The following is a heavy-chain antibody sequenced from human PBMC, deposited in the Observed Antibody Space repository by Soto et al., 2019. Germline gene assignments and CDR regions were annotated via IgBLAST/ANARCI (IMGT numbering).Heavy chain of an antibody. J-gene: IGHJ6*02. CDR1: GGSISRYY. Sequence: SETLSLTCTVSGGSISRYYWSWIRQPPGTGLEWIGYIYYSGSTNYNPSLKSRVTISVDTSKNQFSLKLSSVTAADTAVYYCARGGGSWFGELLSDYYYYGMDVWGQGTTVTVS. CDR3: ARGGGSWFGELLSDYYYYGMDV. V-gene: IGHV4-59*01. CDR2: IYYSGST. D-gene: IGHD3-10*01.